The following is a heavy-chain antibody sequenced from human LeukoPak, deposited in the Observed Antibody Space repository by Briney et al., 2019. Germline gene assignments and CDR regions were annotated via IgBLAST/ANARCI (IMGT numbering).Heavy chain of an antibody. CDR3: ARAIKKRGYSGYDFGDY. Sequence: GGSLRLSCAASGFTFSSYAMHWVRQAPGKGLEWVAVISYDGSNKYYADSVKGRFTISRDNSKNTLYLQMNSLRAEDTVVYYCARAIKKRGYSGYDFGDYWGQGTLVTVSS. CDR2: ISYDGSNK. CDR1: GFTFSSYA. D-gene: IGHD5-12*01. J-gene: IGHJ4*02. V-gene: IGHV3-30-3*01.